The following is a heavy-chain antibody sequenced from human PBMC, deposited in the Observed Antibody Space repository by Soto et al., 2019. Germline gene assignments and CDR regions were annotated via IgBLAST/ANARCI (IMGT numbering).Heavy chain of an antibody. D-gene: IGHD3-9*01. J-gene: IGHJ2*01. V-gene: IGHV4-34*01. CDR1: GGSFSGYY. CDR3: ARESHNILTGPPWVWYFDL. CDR2: INDRASI. Sequence: QVQLQQWGAGPLRPLETLSLTCGVSGGSFSGYYWAWIRQSPGKGLEWIGEINDRASINYNPSLMMRVVIAVDTSKNHYSLNLMSVTAAYTAVYYCARESHNILTGPPWVWYFDLWGRGTLVTVSS.